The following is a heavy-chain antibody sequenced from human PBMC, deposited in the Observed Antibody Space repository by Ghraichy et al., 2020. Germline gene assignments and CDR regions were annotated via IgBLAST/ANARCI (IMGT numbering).Heavy chain of an antibody. CDR2: ISSRSSTI. J-gene: IGHJ4*02. CDR3: ARDRGDSRSYYYFDK. D-gene: IGHD3-10*01. V-gene: IGHV3-48*02. CDR1: GFTFSSYS. Sequence: SCAASGFTFSSYSMSWVRQAPGKGLEWVSFISSRSSTIYYTDSVKGRFTISKDNARNSMYLQMNSLRDDDTAIYYCARDRGDSRSYYYFDKWGQGTLVTVSS.